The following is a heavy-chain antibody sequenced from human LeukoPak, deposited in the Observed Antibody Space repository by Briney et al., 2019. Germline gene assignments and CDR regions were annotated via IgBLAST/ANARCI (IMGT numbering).Heavy chain of an antibody. J-gene: IGHJ4*02. CDR2: ISYDGSNK. CDR3: AKDSSYGDFGY. D-gene: IGHD4-17*01. CDR1: GFTFSSYG. V-gene: IGHV3-30*18. Sequence: PGRSLRLSCAASGFTFSSYGMHWVRQAPGKGLEWVAVISYDGSNKYYADSVKGRFTISRDNSKNTLYLQMNSLRAEDTAVYYCAKDSSYGDFGYWGQGTLVTVSS.